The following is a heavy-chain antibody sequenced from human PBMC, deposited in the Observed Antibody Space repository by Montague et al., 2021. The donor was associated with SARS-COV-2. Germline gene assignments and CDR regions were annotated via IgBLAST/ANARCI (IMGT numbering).Heavy chain of an antibody. CDR2: SYYSGST. J-gene: IGHJ3*02. CDR1: GGSISSYY. CDR3: ARGSGWMGNAFDI. D-gene: IGHD6-19*01. Sequence: SETLSLTCTVSGGSISSYYWSWIRQPPGKGLELIGYSYYSGSTNYSPSLKSRVTISVDTSKNQFSLKLSSVTAADTAVYYCARGSGWMGNAFDIWGQGTMVTVSS. V-gene: IGHV4-59*01.